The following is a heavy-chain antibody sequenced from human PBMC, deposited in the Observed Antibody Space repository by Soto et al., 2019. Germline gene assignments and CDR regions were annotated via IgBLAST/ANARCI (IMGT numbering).Heavy chain of an antibody. J-gene: IGHJ5*02. CDR1: GFTFDDYA. D-gene: IGHD3-9*01. V-gene: IGHV3-9*01. CDR3: EKAGPYDILTGYPGDNWFDP. CDR2: ISLNSGSI. Sequence: GGSLRLSCAASGFTFDDYAMHLVRQSPGKGLEWVSCISLNSGSIGYADSVKGRFTISRDNAKNSLYLQMNSLRAEDTALYYCEKAGPYDILTGYPGDNWFDPWGLGTGGTVS.